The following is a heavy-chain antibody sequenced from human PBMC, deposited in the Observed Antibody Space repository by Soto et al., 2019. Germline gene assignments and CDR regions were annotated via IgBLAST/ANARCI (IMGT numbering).Heavy chain of an antibody. CDR2: IYSGGST. CDR3: ARVSPFEIALGYEAFDY. J-gene: IGHJ4*02. V-gene: IGHV3-53*01. D-gene: IGHD6-13*01. Sequence: GGSLRLSCAASGFTVSSNYMSWVRQAPGKGLEWVSVIYSGGSTYYADSVKGRFTISRDNSKNTLYLQMNSLRAEDTAVYYCARVSPFEIALGYEAFDYWGQGTLVTVSS. CDR1: GFTVSSNY.